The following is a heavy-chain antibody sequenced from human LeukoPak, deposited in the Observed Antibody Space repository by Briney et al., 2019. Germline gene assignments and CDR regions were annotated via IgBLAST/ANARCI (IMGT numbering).Heavy chain of an antibody. V-gene: IGHV3-23*01. CDR1: GFTFTGHT. D-gene: IGHD3-3*01. CDR3: AKDPNPFYDFWSGYK. CDR2: IGGRDDRT. J-gene: IGHJ4*02. Sequence: PGGSLRLSCAASGFTFTGHTRTGLRQAPGKGLEWASIIGGRDDRTYYADSVKGRFTISRDNSKNTLYLQMNSLRGEDTAVYYCAKDPNPFYDFWSGYKWGQGTLVTVSS.